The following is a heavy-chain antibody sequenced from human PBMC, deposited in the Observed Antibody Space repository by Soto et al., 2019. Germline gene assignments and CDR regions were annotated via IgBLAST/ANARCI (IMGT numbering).Heavy chain of an antibody. D-gene: IGHD2-2*01. J-gene: IGHJ5*02. Sequence: PAETLSLTCAIPGAPITWGDYSWNWIRQPPGKGLEWIGYIFHGGSTYYNPSLRSRVTISVDRSRTQFSLKMSSVTAAATAVYYCARGRVVVPAAVMFNCLDPWGQGALVTVSS. CDR1: GAPITWGDYS. CDR2: IFHGGST. CDR3: ARGRVVVPAAVMFNCLDP. V-gene: IGHV4-30-2*01.